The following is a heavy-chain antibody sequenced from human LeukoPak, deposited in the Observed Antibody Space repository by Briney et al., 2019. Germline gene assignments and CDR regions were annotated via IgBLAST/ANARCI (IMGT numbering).Heavy chain of an antibody. Sequence: NSSETLSLTCTVSGGSISSYYWSWIRQPPGKGLEWIGYIYYSGSTNYNPSLKSRVTISIDTSKNQFSLKLNSVTAADTAVFYCAREPITSGGNDAFDIWGQGTMVTVSS. CDR3: AREPITSGGNDAFDI. D-gene: IGHD3-16*01. V-gene: IGHV4-4*08. CDR2: IYYSGST. J-gene: IGHJ3*02. CDR1: GGSISSYY.